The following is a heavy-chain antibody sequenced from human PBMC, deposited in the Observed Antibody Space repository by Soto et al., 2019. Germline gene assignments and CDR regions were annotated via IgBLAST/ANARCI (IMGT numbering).Heavy chain of an antibody. CDR1: GGSISSYY. Sequence: SETLSLTCTVSGGSISSYYWSWIRQPPGKGLEWIGYIYYSGSTNYNPSLKSRVTISVDTSKNQFSLKLSSVTAADTAVYYCAITRRGVYYYYYMDVWGKGTTVTVSS. D-gene: IGHD2-2*01. J-gene: IGHJ6*03. CDR3: AITRRGVYYYYYMDV. CDR2: IYYSGST. V-gene: IGHV4-59*08.